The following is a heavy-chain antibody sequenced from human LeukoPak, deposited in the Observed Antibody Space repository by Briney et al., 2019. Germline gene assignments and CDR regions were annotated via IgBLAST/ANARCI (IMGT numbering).Heavy chain of an antibody. CDR3: AKDPIDFWSGYYVGVSPYYFDY. V-gene: IGHV3-23*01. Sequence: GGSLRLSCVASGFTFNNYAMSWVRQAPGKGLEWVSVISGGGGTTYYADSVKGRFTISRDNSKNTQYLQMNSLRAEDTAVYYCAKDPIDFWSGYYVGVSPYYFDYWGQGTLVTVSS. J-gene: IGHJ4*02. CDR1: GFTFNNYA. CDR2: ISGGGGTT. D-gene: IGHD3-3*01.